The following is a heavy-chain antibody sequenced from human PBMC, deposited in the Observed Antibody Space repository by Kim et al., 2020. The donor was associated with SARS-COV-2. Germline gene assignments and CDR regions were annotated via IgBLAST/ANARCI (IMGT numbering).Heavy chain of an antibody. CDR3: AKAPLRATTFVGGWFDP. Sequence: GGSLRLSCAASGFTFSSYGMHWVRQAPGKGLEWVAVISYDGSNKYYADSVKGRFTISRDNSKNTLYLQMNSLRAEDTAVYYCAKAPLRATTFVGGWFDPWGQGTLVTVSS. D-gene: IGHD1-26*01. J-gene: IGHJ5*02. V-gene: IGHV3-30*18. CDR1: GFTFSSYG. CDR2: ISYDGSNK.